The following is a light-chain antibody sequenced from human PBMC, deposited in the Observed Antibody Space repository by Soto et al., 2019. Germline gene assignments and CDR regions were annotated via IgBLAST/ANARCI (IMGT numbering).Light chain of an antibody. J-gene: IGLJ2*01. CDR3: TSYGGSNNLI. CDR2: DVS. Sequence: QSALTQPPSASGSPGQSVTISCIGTSSDVGGYNYVSWYQQHPGRAPKVLIYDVSQRPSGVPDRFSGSKSGNTASLTVSGLQAEDEADYYCTSYGGSNNLIFGGGIQLTVL. V-gene: IGLV2-8*01. CDR1: SSDVGGYNY.